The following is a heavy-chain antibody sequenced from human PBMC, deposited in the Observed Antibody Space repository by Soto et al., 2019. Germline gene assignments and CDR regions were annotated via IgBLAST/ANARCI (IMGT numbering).Heavy chain of an antibody. Sequence: GGSLRLSWSACGFTFSSYWMSWVRQAPGKGLGWVANIKQDGSEKYCVDSVKGRFTISRDSAKNSLYLQMNILRAEDTAVYYCARDRVVASKSPKIGYYYYGMDVSSQGTTVTV. D-gene: IGHD2-15*01. J-gene: IGHJ6*02. V-gene: IGHV3-7*01. CDR1: GFTFSSYW. CDR2: IKQDGSEK. CDR3: ARDRVVASKSPKIGYYYYGMDV.